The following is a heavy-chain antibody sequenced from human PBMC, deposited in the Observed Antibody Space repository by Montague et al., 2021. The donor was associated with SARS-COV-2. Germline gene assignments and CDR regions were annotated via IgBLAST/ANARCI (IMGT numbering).Heavy chain of an antibody. CDR2: INQSGRT. Sequence: SETLSLTCAVYGGSFSGCYWSWIRQPPEKGLEWIGEINQSGRTNNNPSLKSRVIISVDTSKNQFSLKLSSVTAADTAVYYCARGGSSVWGVTVSAELDYWGQGTLVIVSS. CDR3: ARGGSSVWGVTVSAELDY. V-gene: IGHV4-34*01. J-gene: IGHJ4*02. D-gene: IGHD3-10*01. CDR1: GGSFSGCY.